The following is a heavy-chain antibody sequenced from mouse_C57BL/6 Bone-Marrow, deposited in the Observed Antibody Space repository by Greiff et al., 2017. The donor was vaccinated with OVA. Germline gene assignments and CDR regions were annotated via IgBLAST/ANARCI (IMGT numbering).Heavy chain of an antibody. J-gene: IGHJ4*01. CDR3: AEGSSFAMDY. D-gene: IGHD1-1*01. V-gene: IGHV1-59*01. Sequence: QVQLQQSGAELVRPGTSVKLSCKASGYTFTSYWMHWVKQRPGQGLEWIGVIDPSDSYTNYNQKFKGKATLTVDTSSSTAYMQLSSLTSEDSAVYYCAEGSSFAMDYWGQGTSVTVSS. CDR2: IDPSDSYT. CDR1: GYTFTSYW.